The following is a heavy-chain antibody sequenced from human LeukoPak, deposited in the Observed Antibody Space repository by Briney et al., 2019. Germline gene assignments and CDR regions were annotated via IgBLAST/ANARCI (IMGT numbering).Heavy chain of an antibody. Sequence: PGRSLRLSCAASGFTFSSYGMHWVRQAPGKGLEWVAVISYDGSNKYYADSVMGRFTISRDNSKNTLYLQMNSLRAEDTAVYYCASLYYGGNNFDYWGQGTLVTVSS. CDR2: ISYDGSNK. D-gene: IGHD4-23*01. CDR3: ASLYYGGNNFDY. V-gene: IGHV3-30*03. J-gene: IGHJ4*02. CDR1: GFTFSSYG.